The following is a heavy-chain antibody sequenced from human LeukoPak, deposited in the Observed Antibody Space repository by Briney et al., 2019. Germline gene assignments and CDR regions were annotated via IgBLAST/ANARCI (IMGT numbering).Heavy chain of an antibody. Sequence: ASVKVSCKASGYTFTGYYMHWVRQAPGQGLEWMGWINPNSGGTNYAQKFQGRVTMTRDTSISTAYMELSRLRSDDTAVYYCARGDTGYSSSWYYFDYWGQGTLATVSS. V-gene: IGHV1-2*02. D-gene: IGHD6-13*01. J-gene: IGHJ4*02. CDR2: INPNSGGT. CDR3: ARGDTGYSSSWYYFDY. CDR1: GYTFTGYY.